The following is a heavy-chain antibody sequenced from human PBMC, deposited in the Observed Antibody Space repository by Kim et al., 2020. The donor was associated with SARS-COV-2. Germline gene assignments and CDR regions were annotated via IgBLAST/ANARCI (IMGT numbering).Heavy chain of an antibody. CDR3: ARPPVG. D-gene: IGHD1-26*01. J-gene: IGHJ4*02. CDR2: IYYSGST. V-gene: IGHV4-39*01. Sequence: IYYSGSTYYNPSLKSRVTRSVDTSKNQFSLKLSSVTAADTAVYYCARPPVGWGQGTLVTVSS.